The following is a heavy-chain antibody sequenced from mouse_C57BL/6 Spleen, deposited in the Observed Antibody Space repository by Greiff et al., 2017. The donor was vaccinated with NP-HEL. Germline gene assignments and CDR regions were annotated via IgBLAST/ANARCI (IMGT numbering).Heavy chain of an antibody. J-gene: IGHJ2*01. V-gene: IGHV6-6*01. Sequence: LQQSGGGLVQPGGSMKLSCAASGFTFSDAWMDWVRQSPEKGLEWVAEIRNKANNHATYYAESVKGRFTISRDDSKSSVYLQMNSLRAEDTGIYYCTRNFVNWGLDYWGQGTTLTVSS. CDR3: TRNFVNWGLDY. CDR1: GFTFSDAW. D-gene: IGHD4-1*01. CDR2: IRNKANNHAT.